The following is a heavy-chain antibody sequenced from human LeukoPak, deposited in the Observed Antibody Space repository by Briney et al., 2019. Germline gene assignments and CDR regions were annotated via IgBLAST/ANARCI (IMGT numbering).Heavy chain of an antibody. CDR2: IRYDGSNK. V-gene: IGHV3-30*02. Sequence: GWSLRLSCAASGFTFSSYGMHLVRQAPGKGLEWVAFIRYDGSNKYYADSVKGRFTISRDNSKNTLYLQMNSLRAEDTAVYYCAKAGYSSSWYTKKFDYWGQGTLVTVSS. CDR3: AKAGYSSSWYTKKFDY. CDR1: GFTFSSYG. J-gene: IGHJ4*02. D-gene: IGHD6-13*01.